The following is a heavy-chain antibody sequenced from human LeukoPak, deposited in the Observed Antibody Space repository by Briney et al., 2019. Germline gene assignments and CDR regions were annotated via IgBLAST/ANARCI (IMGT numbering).Heavy chain of an antibody. Sequence: SETLSLTCTVSGDSISSYYWNWIRQPAGKGLEWIGRIYTSGTTNYNPSLKSRVTMSVDTSKNQFSLKLSSVTAADTAVYYCVRDRHDSSGYYYKDAFDIWGQGTMVTVSS. V-gene: IGHV4-4*07. CDR2: IYTSGTT. CDR3: VRDRHDSSGYYYKDAFDI. CDR1: GDSISSYY. J-gene: IGHJ3*02. D-gene: IGHD3-22*01.